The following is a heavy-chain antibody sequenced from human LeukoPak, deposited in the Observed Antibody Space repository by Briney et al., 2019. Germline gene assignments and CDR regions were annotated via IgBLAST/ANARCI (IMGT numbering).Heavy chain of an antibody. D-gene: IGHD5-12*01. J-gene: IGHJ6*03. Sequence: SETLSLTCTVSGGSISRYYWSWIRQPAGKGLEWIGRIYTSGSTNYNPSLKSRVTMSVDTSKNQFSLKLSSVTAADTAVYYCARNGVATLYYYYMDVWGKGTTVTVSS. CDR2: IYTSGST. CDR3: ARNGVATLYYYYMDV. V-gene: IGHV4-4*07. CDR1: GGSISRYY.